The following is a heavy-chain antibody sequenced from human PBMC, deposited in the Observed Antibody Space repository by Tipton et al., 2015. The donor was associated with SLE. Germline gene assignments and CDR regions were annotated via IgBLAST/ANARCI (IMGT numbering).Heavy chain of an antibody. J-gene: IGHJ2*01. D-gene: IGHD4-11*01. Sequence: TLSLTCSVSGGSISGTNYYWSWIRQPAGKGLEWIGRIYTTGITNYNPSLKSRVTMSVDTSKHQFSLKLNSVTAADTAVYYCAREFLSPMTTVHWYFDLWGRGTLVTVSS. CDR3: AREFLSPMTTVHWYFDL. CDR2: IYTTGIT. CDR1: GGSISGTNYY. V-gene: IGHV4-61*02.